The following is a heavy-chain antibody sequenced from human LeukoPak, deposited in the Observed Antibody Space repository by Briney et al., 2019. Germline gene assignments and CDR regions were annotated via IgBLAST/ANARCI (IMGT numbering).Heavy chain of an antibody. V-gene: IGHV3-20*01. Sequence: GGSQRLSCAASGFTFDDYGMSWVRQAPGKGLEWVSGINWNGGSTGYADSVKGRFTISRDNAKNSLYLQMNSLRAEDTALYHCARDTYYCGKFDWYFDLWGRGTLVTVSS. CDR3: ARDTYYCGKFDWYFDL. J-gene: IGHJ2*01. CDR2: INWNGGST. D-gene: IGHD4-23*01. CDR1: GFTFDDYG.